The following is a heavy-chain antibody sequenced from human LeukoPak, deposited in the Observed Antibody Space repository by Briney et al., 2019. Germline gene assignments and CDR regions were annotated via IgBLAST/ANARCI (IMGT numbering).Heavy chain of an antibody. CDR1: GFTVSSNF. CDR3: ATEKIPDEHRGAFDV. CDR2: IYSGGTT. Sequence: GGSLRLSRAASGFTVSSNFMSWVRQVPGEGLEWVSAIYSGGTTHYAESVKGRFTISRDNSKNTLYLQMNSLRVEDTAVYYCATEKIPDEHRGAFDVWGQGTMVTVSS. J-gene: IGHJ3*01. V-gene: IGHV3-53*01. D-gene: IGHD2-21*01.